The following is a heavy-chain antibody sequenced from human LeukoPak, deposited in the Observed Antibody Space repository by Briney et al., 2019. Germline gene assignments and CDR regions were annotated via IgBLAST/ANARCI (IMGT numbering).Heavy chain of an antibody. CDR2: INPDGSTT. D-gene: IGHD2-2*01. V-gene: IGHV3-74*01. J-gene: IGHJ5*02. CDR1: GFTLSSYW. Sequence: TGGSLRLSCAASGFTLSSYWMHWVRQVPGKGLVWVSRINPDGSTTTYADSVKGRFTISRDNAKNTLYLQMNSLRAEDTAVYYCATQNLCSSTSCYSWFDPWGQGTLVTVSS. CDR3: ATQNLCSSTSCYSWFDP.